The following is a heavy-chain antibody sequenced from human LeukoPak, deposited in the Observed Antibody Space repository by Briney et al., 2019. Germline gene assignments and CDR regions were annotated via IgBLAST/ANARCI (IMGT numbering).Heavy chain of an antibody. J-gene: IGHJ3*02. V-gene: IGHV4-31*02. Sequence: TLSLTCNVSDGSIRSGGYYWSWIRQHPGKGLEWFGYIYYSGSTYYNPSLKSRVTIAVDTSKNQFSLKLSSVTAADTAVYYCARIGDGGAFDIWGQGTMVTVSS. CDR2: IYYSGST. CDR1: DGSIRSGGYY. CDR3: ARIGDGGAFDI.